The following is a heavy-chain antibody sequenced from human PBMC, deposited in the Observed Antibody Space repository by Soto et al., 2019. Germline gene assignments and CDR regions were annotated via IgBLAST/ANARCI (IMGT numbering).Heavy chain of an antibody. CDR3: AKSPGNNGDYSFDY. D-gene: IGHD3-22*01. J-gene: IGHJ4*02. CDR1: GFTFNDYA. CDR2: ISGSGGST. Sequence: GGSLRLSCAASGFTFNDYAMSWVRQAPGKGLEWVSAISGSGGSTKYADSVKGRFTISRDTSKNTLYLQMNSLRAEDTAVYYCAKSPGNNGDYSFDYWGQGTLVTVSS. V-gene: IGHV3-23*01.